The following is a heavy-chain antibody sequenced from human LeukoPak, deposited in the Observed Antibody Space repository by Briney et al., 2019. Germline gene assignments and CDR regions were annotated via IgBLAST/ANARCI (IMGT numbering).Heavy chain of an antibody. CDR1: GGSISYYY. D-gene: IGHD4-17*01. Sequence: PSETLSPTCTVSGGSISYYYWSWIRQSPGKGLEWIGYIYYSGTTNYNPSLKSRVTISVDTSKNQFSLQLRSVTAADTAVYYCAREDPQTTVPEGMDVWGQGTTVTVSS. CDR3: AREDPQTTVPEGMDV. V-gene: IGHV4-59*01. J-gene: IGHJ6*02. CDR2: IYYSGTT.